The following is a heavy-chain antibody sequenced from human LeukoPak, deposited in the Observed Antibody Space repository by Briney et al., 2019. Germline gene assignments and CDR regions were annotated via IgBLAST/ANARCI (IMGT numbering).Heavy chain of an antibody. D-gene: IGHD3-10*01. CDR2: TDWTGGIS. J-gene: IGHJ4*02. CDR3: AKDDAWLRFGE. CDR1: GFNLEGSA. Sequence: GGSLRLSCTSSGFNLEGSAMHWVRQVPGKGLEWLSGTDWTGGISDYVDSVRGRFTISRDNSKNTLYLEVISLTAEDTAVYYCAKDDAWLRFGEWSQGTLVTVSS. V-gene: IGHV3-9*01.